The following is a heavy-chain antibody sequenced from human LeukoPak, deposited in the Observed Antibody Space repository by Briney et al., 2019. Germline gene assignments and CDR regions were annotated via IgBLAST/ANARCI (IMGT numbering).Heavy chain of an antibody. V-gene: IGHV1-2*02. CDR1: GYTFTGYY. Sequence: ASVRVSCKASGYTFTGYYIHWVRQAPGQGLEWMGWINPNSGGTRYRPKIQGRDLMTRATANRTVYMGPGHLRSAETGVYYRAGGDWSFLLWGQGTLVTVSS. J-gene: IGHJ4*02. CDR3: AGGDWSFLL. CDR2: INPNSGGT. D-gene: IGHD1-26*01.